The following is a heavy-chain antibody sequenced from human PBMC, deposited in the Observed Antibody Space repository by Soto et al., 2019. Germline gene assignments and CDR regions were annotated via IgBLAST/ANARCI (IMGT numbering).Heavy chain of an antibody. J-gene: IGHJ4*02. D-gene: IGHD3-9*01. CDR1: GFTFSSYA. V-gene: IGHV3-23*01. Sequence: PGGSLRLSCAASGFTFSSYAMSWVRQAPGKGLEWVSAISGSGGSTYYADSVKGRFTISRDNSKNTLYLQMNSLRAEDTAVYYRAKYVLRHFDWVAKTENTGPYFDYCGQRYLVTVSS. CDR3: AKYVLRHFDWVAKTENTGPYFDY. CDR2: ISGSGGST.